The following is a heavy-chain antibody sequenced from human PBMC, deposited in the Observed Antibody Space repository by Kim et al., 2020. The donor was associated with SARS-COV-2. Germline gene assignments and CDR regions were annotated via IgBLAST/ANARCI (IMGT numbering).Heavy chain of an antibody. Sequence: VKGRFTISRDTSKTTLYLQMNTLRAADTAVYYCAKDGGGPYTTGWYYFDLWGQGALVTVSS. J-gene: IGHJ4*02. D-gene: IGHD6-19*01. V-gene: IGHV3-23*01. CDR3: AKDGGGPYTTGWYYFDL.